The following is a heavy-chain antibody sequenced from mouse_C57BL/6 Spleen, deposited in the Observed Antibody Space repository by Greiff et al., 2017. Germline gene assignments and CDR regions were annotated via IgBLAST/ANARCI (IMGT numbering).Heavy chain of an antibody. V-gene: IGHV1-69*01. J-gene: IGHJ2*01. CDR2: IDPSDSYT. CDR1: GYTFTSYW. CDR3: ARGELLDY. D-gene: IGHD1-1*01. Sequence: QVHVKQPGAELVMPGASVKLSCKASGYTFTSYWMHWVKQRPGQGLEWIGEIDPSDSYTNYNQKFKGKSTLTVDKSSSTAYMQLSSLTSEDSAVYYCARGELLDYWGQGTTLTVSS.